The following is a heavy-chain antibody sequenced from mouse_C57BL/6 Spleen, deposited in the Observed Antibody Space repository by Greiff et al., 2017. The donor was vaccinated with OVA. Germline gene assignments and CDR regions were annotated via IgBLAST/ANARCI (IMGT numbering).Heavy chain of an antibody. V-gene: IGHV1-15*01. J-gene: IGHJ3*01. CDR3: TREGNYGGFAY. Sequence: QVHVKQSGAELVRPGASVTLSCKASGYTFTDYEMHWVKQTPVHGLEWIGAIDPETGGTAYNQKFKGKAILTADKSSSTAYMELRSLTSEDSAVYYCTREGNYGGFAYWGQGTLVTVSA. D-gene: IGHD1-1*01. CDR1: GYTFTDYE. CDR2: IDPETGGT.